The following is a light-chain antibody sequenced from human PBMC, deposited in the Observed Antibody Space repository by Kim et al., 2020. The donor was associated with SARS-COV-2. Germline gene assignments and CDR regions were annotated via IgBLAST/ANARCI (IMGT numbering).Light chain of an antibody. CDR3: QAYDSTNRV. Sequence: GKTVTISCTRSSGSIASNYVQWYQQRPGSAPTTVIYEDNQRPSGVPDRFSGSIDSSSNSASLTISGLKYEDEADYYCQAYDSTNRVFGGGTQLTVL. CDR2: EDN. V-gene: IGLV6-57*03. CDR1: SGSIASNY. J-gene: IGLJ3*02.